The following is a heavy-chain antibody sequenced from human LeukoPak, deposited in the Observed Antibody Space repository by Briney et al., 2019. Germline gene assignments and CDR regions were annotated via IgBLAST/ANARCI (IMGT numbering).Heavy chain of an antibody. J-gene: IGHJ3*02. Sequence: GGSLRLSCAASGFTFSSYVMHWVRQAPGKGLEWVAVIWYDGSDKYYTDSVKGRFTISRDNSKNTLYLQMNSLRAEDTATYYCARAGDAFDIWGQGTMVTVSS. CDR1: GFTFSSYV. V-gene: IGHV3-33*01. CDR3: ARAGDAFDI. CDR2: IWYDGSDK.